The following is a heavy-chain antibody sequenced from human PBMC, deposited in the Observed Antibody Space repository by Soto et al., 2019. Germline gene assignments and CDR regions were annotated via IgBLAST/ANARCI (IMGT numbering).Heavy chain of an antibody. V-gene: IGHV3-48*01. D-gene: IGHD6-13*01. J-gene: IGHJ5*02. Sequence: GGSLRLSCAASGFTFSSYSMNWVRQAPGKGLEWVSYISSSSSTIYYADSVKGRFTISRDNAKNSLYLQMNSLRAEDTAVYYCAGQGGSRLNWFDPWGQGTLVTVSS. CDR2: ISSSSSTI. CDR1: GFTFSSYS. CDR3: AGQGGSRLNWFDP.